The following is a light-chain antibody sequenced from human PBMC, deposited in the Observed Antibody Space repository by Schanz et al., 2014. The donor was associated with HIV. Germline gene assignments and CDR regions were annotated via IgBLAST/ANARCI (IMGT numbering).Light chain of an antibody. J-gene: IGKJ5*01. Sequence: DIQMTQSPSTLSASVGDRISITCRASQSVSTWLAWYQQKPGKAPKLLISEASILETGVPATFSGSGSGTEFTLTISSLQSEDFAVYYCQQYNDWPPITFGQGTRLEIK. CDR3: QQYNDWPPIT. CDR1: QSVSTW. V-gene: IGKV1-5*03. CDR2: EAS.